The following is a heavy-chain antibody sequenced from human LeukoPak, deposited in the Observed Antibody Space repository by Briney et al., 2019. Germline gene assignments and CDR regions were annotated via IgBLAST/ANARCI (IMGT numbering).Heavy chain of an antibody. J-gene: IGHJ5*02. CDR3: ATLVVTSVLDWFDP. D-gene: IGHD2-21*02. V-gene: IGHV4-4*09. CDR1: GGSISSYY. CDR2: IHTSGNT. Sequence: SETLSLTCTVSGGSISSYYWSWIRQPPGKGLEWIGYIHTSGNTNSNPSLKSRVTISVGTSKNQFSQKVRDVTASDTAVYYCATLVVTSVLDWFDPWGRGTLVTVSS.